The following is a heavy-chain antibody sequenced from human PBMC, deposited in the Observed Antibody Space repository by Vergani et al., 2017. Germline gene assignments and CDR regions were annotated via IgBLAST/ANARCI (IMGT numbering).Heavy chain of an antibody. CDR2: ISYDGSNK. Sequence: QVQLVESGGGVVQPGRSLRLSCAASGFTFSRYAMHWVRQAPGKGLQWVAFISYDGSNKYYADSVKGRFTISRDNSKNTLYLQMNSLRAEDTAVYYCARVGGAEKGPYFDYWGQGSLVTVSS. D-gene: IGHD1-26*01. J-gene: IGHJ4*02. V-gene: IGHV3-30*04. CDR1: GFTFSRYA. CDR3: ARVGGAEKGPYFDY.